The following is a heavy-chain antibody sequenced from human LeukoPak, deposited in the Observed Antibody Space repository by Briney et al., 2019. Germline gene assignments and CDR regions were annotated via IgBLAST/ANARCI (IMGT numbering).Heavy chain of an antibody. J-gene: IGHJ6*02. CDR1: GFTFSSYA. D-gene: IGHD2-2*01. V-gene: IGHV3-23*01. CDR2: ISGSGGST. Sequence: PGGSLRLSCAASGFTFSSYAMSWVRQAPGKGLEWVSAISGSGGSTYCADSVKGRFTISRDNSKNTLYLQMNSLRAEDTAVYYCAAGYCSSTSCPGYYYGMDVWGQGTTVTVSS. CDR3: AAGYCSSTSCPGYYYGMDV.